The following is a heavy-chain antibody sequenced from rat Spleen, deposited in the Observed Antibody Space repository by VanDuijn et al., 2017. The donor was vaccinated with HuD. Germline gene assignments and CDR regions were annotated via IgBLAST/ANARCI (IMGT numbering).Heavy chain of an antibody. Sequence: QVQLKESGPGLVQPSQTLSLTCTVSGFSLTSNGVSWVRQPPGKGLEWIAAISSGGSTYYNSALKSRLSINRDTSKSQVFLKMNSLQTEDTATYYCARNRAYYGYNYEYFDYWGQGVMVTVSS. V-gene: IGHV2S8*01. CDR1: GFSLTSNG. J-gene: IGHJ2*01. CDR2: ISSGGST. CDR3: ARNRAYYGYNYEYFDY. D-gene: IGHD1-9*01.